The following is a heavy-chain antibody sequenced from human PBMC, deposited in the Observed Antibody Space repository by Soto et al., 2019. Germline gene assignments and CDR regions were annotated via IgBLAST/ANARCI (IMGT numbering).Heavy chain of an antibody. CDR3: AGLPSGYAFFFDY. CDR2: IIPIVGTA. CDR1: GGTCSSYA. D-gene: IGHD5-12*01. Sequence: GASVKASCKASGGTCSSYAISWVRQAPGQGLEWMGGIIPIVGTANDAQKFQGRVTITADGSTSTAYMELSSLRSEDTAVYYCAGLPSGYAFFFDYWYQGHLVTFSS. V-gene: IGHV1-69*13. J-gene: IGHJ4*02.